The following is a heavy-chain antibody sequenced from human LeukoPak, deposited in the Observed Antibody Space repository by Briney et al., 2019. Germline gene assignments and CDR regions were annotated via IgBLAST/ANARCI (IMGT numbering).Heavy chain of an antibody. V-gene: IGHV3-74*01. J-gene: IGHJ4*02. CDR1: GFTFIGHS. CDR2: ISGDGSRT. D-gene: IGHD1-26*01. Sequence: PGGSLRLSCAASGFTFIGHSMNWVRQAPGMGLVWVSRISGDGSRTDYADSAKGRFTISRDNAKNTLYLQMNSLRAEDTAVYYCARAPGGSYYYYWGQGTLVTVSS. CDR3: ARAPGGSYYYY.